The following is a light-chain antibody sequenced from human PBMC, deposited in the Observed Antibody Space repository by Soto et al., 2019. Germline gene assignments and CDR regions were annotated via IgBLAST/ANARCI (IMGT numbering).Light chain of an antibody. Sequence: DIQMTQSPSSVSASVGDRVTITCRASQGMSSWLAWYQQKPGKAPKLLIYATSSLKSGVPSRFSGSGSGTDFTLTISSLQPEDFATYYCQQANSFPITFGQGTRLEIQ. CDR1: QGMSSW. CDR2: ATS. V-gene: IGKV1-12*01. J-gene: IGKJ5*01. CDR3: QQANSFPIT.